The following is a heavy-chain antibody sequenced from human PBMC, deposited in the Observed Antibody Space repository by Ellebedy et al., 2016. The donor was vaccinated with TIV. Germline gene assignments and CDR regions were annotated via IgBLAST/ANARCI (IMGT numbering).Heavy chain of an antibody. CDR3: ARTTHDYGDYATDY. CDR1: GFTFSSYS. D-gene: IGHD4-17*01. CDR2: ISSSSSYI. J-gene: IGHJ4*02. V-gene: IGHV3-21*01. Sequence: GESLKISXAASGFTFSSYSMNWVRQAPGKGLEWVSSISSSSSYIYYADSVKGRFTISRDNAKNSLYLQMNSLRAEDTAVYYCARTTHDYGDYATDYWGQGTLVTVSS.